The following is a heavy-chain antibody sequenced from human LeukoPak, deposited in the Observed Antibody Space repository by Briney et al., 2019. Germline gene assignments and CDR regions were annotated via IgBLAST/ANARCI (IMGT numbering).Heavy chain of an antibody. CDR3: ARRNDYDFWSGNQYYFDY. V-gene: IGHV4-39*01. Sequence: GSLRLSCAASGFTVSSNYMSWIRQSPGKGLEWIGSIYYSGTTFYNPSLQSRVSISVDTSRNEFSLRLNSVTAADTAVYYCARRNDYDFWSGNQYYFDYWGLGTLVTVSS. J-gene: IGHJ4*02. CDR2: IYYSGTT. D-gene: IGHD3-3*01. CDR1: GFTVSSNY.